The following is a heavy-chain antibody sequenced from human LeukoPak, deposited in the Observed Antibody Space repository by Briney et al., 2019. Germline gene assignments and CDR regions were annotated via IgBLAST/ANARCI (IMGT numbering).Heavy chain of an antibody. V-gene: IGHV4-59*12. CDR2: IYYSGST. CDR1: GGSISSYY. Sequence: PSETLSLTCTVSGGSISSYYWSWIRQPPGKGLEWIGYIYYSGSTNYNPSLKSRVTISVDTSKNQFSLKLSSVTAADTAVYYCARERLSYYYMDAWGKGTTVTVSS. CDR3: ARERLSYYYMDA. J-gene: IGHJ6*03. D-gene: IGHD1-1*01.